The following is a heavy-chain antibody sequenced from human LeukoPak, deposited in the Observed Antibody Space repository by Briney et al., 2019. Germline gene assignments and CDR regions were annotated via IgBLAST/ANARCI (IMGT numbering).Heavy chain of an antibody. D-gene: IGHD1-14*01. CDR1: GGSISSYY. CDR2: IYYSGST. Sequence: SETLSLICTVSGGSISSYYWSWIRQPPGKGLEWIGYIYYSGSTNYNPSLKSRVTISVDTSKNQFSLKLSSVTAADTAVYYCARVESYPLRNAFDIWGQGTMVTVSS. V-gene: IGHV4-59*01. CDR3: ARVESYPLRNAFDI. J-gene: IGHJ3*02.